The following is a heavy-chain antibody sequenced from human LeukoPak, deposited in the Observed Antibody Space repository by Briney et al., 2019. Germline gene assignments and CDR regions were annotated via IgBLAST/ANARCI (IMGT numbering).Heavy chain of an antibody. J-gene: IGHJ6*03. V-gene: IGHV4-59*01. Sequence: SETLSLTCTVSGGSISSYYWSWIRQPPGKGLEWIGYIDYSGSTNYTPSLRSRVTMSVDTSKNQFSLKLTSVTAADTAVYYCARDQAGYYCMDVWGKGTTVTVSS. CDR2: IDYSGST. CDR1: GGSISSYY. CDR3: ARDQAGYYCMDV.